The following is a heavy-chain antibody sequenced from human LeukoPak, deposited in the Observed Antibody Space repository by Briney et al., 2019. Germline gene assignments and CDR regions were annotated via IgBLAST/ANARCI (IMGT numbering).Heavy chain of an antibody. V-gene: IGHV4-59*01. J-gene: IGHJ5*02. CDR1: GGSISTYY. D-gene: IGHD1-26*01. CDR3: ARGGNYCPQWWFDP. CDR2: IYYTGST. Sequence: SETLSLTCTVSGGSISTYYWSWIRQPPGKGLEWIGYIYYTGSTSYNPSLKSRVTMSLDASKNQFSLALNFVTPADTAVYYCARGGNYCPQWWFDPWGRGTLVSVSS.